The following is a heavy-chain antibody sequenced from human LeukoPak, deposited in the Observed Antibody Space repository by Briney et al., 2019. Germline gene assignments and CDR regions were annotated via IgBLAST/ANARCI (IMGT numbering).Heavy chain of an antibody. CDR2: IYYSGST. Sequence: SETLSLTCTISGGSISSSSYYWGWIRQPPGKGLEWIGSIYYSGSTYYNPSLKSRVTISVDTSKNQFSLKLSSVTAADTAVYYCARIRREYYGSGSYGPYYLDYWGQGTLVTVSS. V-gene: IGHV4-39*07. J-gene: IGHJ4*02. D-gene: IGHD3-10*01. CDR1: GGSISSSSYY. CDR3: ARIRREYYGSGSYGPYYLDY.